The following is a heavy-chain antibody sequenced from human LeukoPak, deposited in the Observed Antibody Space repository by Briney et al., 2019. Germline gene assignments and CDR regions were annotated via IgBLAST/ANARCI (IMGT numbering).Heavy chain of an antibody. CDR3: AKDFSSSPLYYFDY. CDR1: GFTFSSYG. CDR2: ISYDGSNK. J-gene: IGHJ4*02. D-gene: IGHD6-6*01. Sequence: PGGSLRLSCAASGFTFSSYGMHWVRQAPVKGLEWVAVISYDGSNKYYADSVKGRFTISRDNSKNTLYLQMNSLRAEDTAVYYCAKDFSSSPLYYFDYWGQGTLVTVSS. V-gene: IGHV3-30*18.